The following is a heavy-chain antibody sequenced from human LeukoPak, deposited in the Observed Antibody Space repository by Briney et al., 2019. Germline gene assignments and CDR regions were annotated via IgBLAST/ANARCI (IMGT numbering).Heavy chain of an antibody. J-gene: IGHJ6*03. CDR3: ARGPQINYMDA. Sequence: GGSLRLSCAASGFTFSRYRMNWVRQATGEGLEWVSSISSSSSYIYYADSVKGRFTISRDNAKNALYLQMNSLRAEYTAVYYCARGPQINYMDAWGKGTTVT. CDR2: ISSSSSYI. V-gene: IGHV3-21*01. CDR1: GFTFSRYR.